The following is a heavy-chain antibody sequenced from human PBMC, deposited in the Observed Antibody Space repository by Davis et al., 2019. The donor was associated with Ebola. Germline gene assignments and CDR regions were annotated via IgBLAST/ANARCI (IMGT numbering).Heavy chain of an antibody. CDR1: GFLFDDYV. CDR3: VKDRQKDGFNLLDALDV. V-gene: IGHV3-9*01. J-gene: IGHJ3*01. D-gene: IGHD5-24*01. CDR2: LNGQSDSL. Sequence: SLKISCAASGFLFDDYVMHWVRRAPGKGLEWISGLNGQSDSLGYADSVKGRFSISRDNAKNSLFLQMNSLSPEDTALYYCVKDRQKDGFNLLDALDVWGQGTMDTVAS.